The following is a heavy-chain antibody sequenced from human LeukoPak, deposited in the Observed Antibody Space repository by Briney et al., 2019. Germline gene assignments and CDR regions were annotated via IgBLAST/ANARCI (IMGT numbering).Heavy chain of an antibody. CDR1: GFTFSSYS. J-gene: IGHJ4*02. V-gene: IGHV3-21*01. Sequence: GGSLRLSCAASGFTFSSYSMNWVRQAPGKGLEWVSSISSSSSYIYYADSVKGRFTISRDNAKNSLYLQMNSLRAEDTAVYYCARASSGWYRGYFDYWGQGTLVTVSS. CDR2: ISSSSSYI. D-gene: IGHD6-19*01. CDR3: ARASSGWYRGYFDY.